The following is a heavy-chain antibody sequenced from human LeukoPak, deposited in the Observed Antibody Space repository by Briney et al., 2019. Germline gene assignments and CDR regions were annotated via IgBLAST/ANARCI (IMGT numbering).Heavy chain of an antibody. D-gene: IGHD5-24*01. CDR1: GFTFSTNA. Sequence: GGSLRLSCAASGFTFSTNAMTWVRQAPGKGLECVSAITAPGDTTYYADSVRGRFTISRDNSKNTLYLQMNSLRAEDTAVYYCARAYGYNSNWFDPWGQGTLVTVSS. CDR3: ARAYGYNSNWFDP. CDR2: ITAPGDTT. J-gene: IGHJ5*02. V-gene: IGHV3-23*01.